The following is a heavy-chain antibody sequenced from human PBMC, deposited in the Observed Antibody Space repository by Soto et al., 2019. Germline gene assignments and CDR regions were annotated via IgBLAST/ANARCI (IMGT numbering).Heavy chain of an antibody. J-gene: IGHJ4*02. V-gene: IGHV1-18*04. Sequence: ASVKVSCKASGYTFTSYGISWVRQAPGQGLEWMGWIGVYNNNRSYAQKVQGRVTMTTDTSTSTAYMELRSLISDDTAVYYCARDQLGARGDYWGQGTLVTVSS. D-gene: IGHD3-10*01. CDR1: GYTFTSYG. CDR3: ARDQLGARGDY. CDR2: IGVYNNNR.